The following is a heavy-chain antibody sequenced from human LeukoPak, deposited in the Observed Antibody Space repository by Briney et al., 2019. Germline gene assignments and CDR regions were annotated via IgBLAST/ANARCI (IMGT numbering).Heavy chain of an antibody. Sequence: ASVKVSCKASGYTFTGYYMHWVRQAPGQGLEWMGWINPNSGGTNYAQKFQGRVTMTRDTSISTAYMELSRLRSEDTAVYYCARDPCSGGSCYSFGALWDPWGQGTLVTVSS. CDR3: ARDPCSGGSCYSFGALWDP. J-gene: IGHJ5*02. CDR1: GYTFTGYY. CDR2: INPNSGGT. V-gene: IGHV1-2*02. D-gene: IGHD2-15*01.